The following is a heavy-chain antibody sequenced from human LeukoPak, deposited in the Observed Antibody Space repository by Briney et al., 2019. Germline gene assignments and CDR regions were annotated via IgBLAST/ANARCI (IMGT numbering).Heavy chain of an antibody. J-gene: IGHJ4*02. V-gene: IGHV1-69*05. D-gene: IGHD3-10*01. CDR3: ARDFGFYYGSGRSFDY. CDR2: IIPIFGTA. CDR1: GYTFTSYG. Sequence: ASVKVSCKASGYTFTSYGISWVRQAPGQGLEWMGGIIPIFGTANYAQKFQGRVTMTRDMSTSTVYMELSSLRSEDTAVYYCARDFGFYYGSGRSFDYWGQGTLVTVSS.